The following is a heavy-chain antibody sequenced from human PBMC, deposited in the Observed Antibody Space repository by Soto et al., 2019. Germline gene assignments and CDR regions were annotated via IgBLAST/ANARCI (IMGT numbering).Heavy chain of an antibody. D-gene: IGHD3-3*01. Sequence: QVQLVQSGAEVKKPGSSVKVSCKASGGTFSSYAIIWVRQAPGQGLEWMRGIIPIFGTANYAQKFQGRVTITADESTSTAYMELSSLRSEDTAVYYCARGAYYDFWSGKTQTYSYYGMDVWGQGTTVTVSS. V-gene: IGHV1-69*01. CDR3: ARGAYYDFWSGKTQTYSYYGMDV. J-gene: IGHJ6*02. CDR1: GGTFSSYA. CDR2: IIPIFGTA.